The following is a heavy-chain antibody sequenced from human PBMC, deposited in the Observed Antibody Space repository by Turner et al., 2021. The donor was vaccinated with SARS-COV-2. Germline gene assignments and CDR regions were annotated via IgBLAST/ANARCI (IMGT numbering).Heavy chain of an antibody. CDR2: IYDRGST. D-gene: IGHD3-10*01. J-gene: IGHJ5*02. V-gene: IGHV4-39*02. CDR3: ERPSALYSFGSGSYSNWFDP. Sequence: QLLLQESGPGLEKPEETMSLTCTFSAGSICSSSYYWCWIRQPQGKGLECIGSIYDRGSTYYNPSIKCRVTISVDTSTNPSSLKLSYVTAAVTAVYYCERPSALYSFGSGSYSNWFDPWGQGTLVSVSS. CDR1: AGSICSSSYY.